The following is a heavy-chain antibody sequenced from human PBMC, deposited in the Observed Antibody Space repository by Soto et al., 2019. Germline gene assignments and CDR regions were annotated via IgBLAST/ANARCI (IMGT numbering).Heavy chain of an antibody. CDR3: ARDSRRYFDWFTEDNWFDP. Sequence: ASVKVSCKVSGYTLTELSMHWVRQAPGKGLEWMGGFDPEDGETIYAQKFQGRVTMTEDTSTDTAYMELSSLRSEDTAVYYCARDSRRYFDWFTEDNWFDPWGQGTLVTVS. V-gene: IGHV1-24*01. CDR2: FDPEDGET. CDR1: GYTLTELS. J-gene: IGHJ5*02. D-gene: IGHD3-9*01.